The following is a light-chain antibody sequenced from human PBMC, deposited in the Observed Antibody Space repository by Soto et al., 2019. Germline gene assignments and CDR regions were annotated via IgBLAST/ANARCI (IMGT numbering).Light chain of an antibody. J-gene: IGKJ1*01. CDR3: QQYGRSRWT. Sequence: PGETSTLSCRASQSVSSSYLAWYQQKPGQAPRLLIYGASSRATGIPDRFSGSGSGTDFTLTISRLEPEDFAVYYCQQYGRSRWTFGQGTKV. CDR2: GAS. CDR1: QSVSSSY. V-gene: IGKV3-20*01.